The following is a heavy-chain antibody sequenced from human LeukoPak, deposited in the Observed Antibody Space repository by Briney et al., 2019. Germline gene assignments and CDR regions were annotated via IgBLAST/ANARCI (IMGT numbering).Heavy chain of an antibody. V-gene: IGHV4-34*01. D-gene: IGHD3-10*01. CDR2: INHSGST. J-gene: IGHJ4*02. CDR3: AGRESDGSGSRTFDY. CDR1: GGSFSGYY. Sequence: SETLSLTCAVYGGSFSGYYWSWIRQPPGKGLEWIGEINHSGSTNYNPSLKSRVTISVDTSKNQFSLKLSSVTVADTAVYYCAGRESDGSGSRTFDYWGQGTLVTVSS.